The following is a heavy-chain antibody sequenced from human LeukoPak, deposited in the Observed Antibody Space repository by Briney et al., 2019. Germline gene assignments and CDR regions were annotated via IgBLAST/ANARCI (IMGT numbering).Heavy chain of an antibody. CDR3: ASTRITGIGGYYFDH. D-gene: IGHD1-1*01. CDR2: LQYDGNRK. Sequence: TGGSLRLSCAASGFTFSNYAMIWVRQAPGKGLEWVAFLQYDGNRKSFADSVKGRFTISRDNSKNTLYVQMNSLRAEDTAVYYCASTRITGIGGYYFDHWGQGTLVTVSS. CDR1: GFTFSNYA. J-gene: IGHJ4*02. V-gene: IGHV3-30*02.